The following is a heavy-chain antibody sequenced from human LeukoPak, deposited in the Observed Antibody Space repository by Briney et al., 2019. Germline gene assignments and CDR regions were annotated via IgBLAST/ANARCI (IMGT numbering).Heavy chain of an antibody. V-gene: IGHV4-59*01. J-gene: IGHJ4*02. Sequence: SETLSLTCTVSGGSISSYYWSWIRQPPGKGLEWIGYIYYSESTNYNPSLRSRVTISVDTSKNQFSLKLSSVTAADTAVYYCARVDSQQLLDYWGQGTLVTVPS. CDR3: ARVDSQQLLDY. CDR2: IYYSEST. CDR1: GGSISSYY. D-gene: IGHD6-13*01.